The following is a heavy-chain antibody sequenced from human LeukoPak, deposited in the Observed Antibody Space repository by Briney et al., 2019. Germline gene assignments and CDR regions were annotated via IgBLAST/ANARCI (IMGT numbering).Heavy chain of an antibody. CDR3: TRHDYDFWSGYYQDDAFDI. CDR1: GFTFSDYY. J-gene: IGHJ3*02. D-gene: IGHD3-3*01. Sequence: GGSLRLSCAASGFTFSDYYMSWVRQAPGKGLEWVSAISGSGGSTYYADSVKGRFTISRDNSKNTLYLQMNSLRAEDTAVYYCTRHDYDFWSGYYQDDAFDIWGQGTMVTVSS. CDR2: ISGSGGST. V-gene: IGHV3-23*01.